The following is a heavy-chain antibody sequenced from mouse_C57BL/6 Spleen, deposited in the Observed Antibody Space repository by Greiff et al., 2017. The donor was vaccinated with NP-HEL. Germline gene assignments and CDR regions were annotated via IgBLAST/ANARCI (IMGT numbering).Heavy chain of an antibody. CDR3: ACYYSFFAY. V-gene: IGHV1-26*01. J-gene: IGHJ3*01. CDR1: GYTFTDYY. D-gene: IGHD2-12*01. CDR2: INPNNGGT. Sequence: VQLQQSGPELVKPGASVKISCKASGYTFTDYYMNWVKQSHGKSLEWIGDINPNNGGTSYNQKFKGKATLTVDKSSSTAYMELRSLTSEDSAVYYCACYYSFFAYWGQGTLVTVSA.